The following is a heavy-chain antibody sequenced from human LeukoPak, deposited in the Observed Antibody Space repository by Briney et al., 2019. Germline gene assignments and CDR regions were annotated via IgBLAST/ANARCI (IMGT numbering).Heavy chain of an antibody. CDR3: ARIRYCSSSSCYWDAFDI. V-gene: IGHV3-23*01. D-gene: IGHD2-2*01. CDR1: GFTFSSYA. J-gene: IGHJ3*02. Sequence: GGSLRLSCAASGFTFSSYAMSWVRQAPGMGLEWVSALSGSDGRTYYADSVKGRFTISRDNAKNSLYLQMNSLRAEDTAVYYCARIRYCSSSSCYWDAFDIWGQGTMVTVSS. CDR2: LSGSDGRT.